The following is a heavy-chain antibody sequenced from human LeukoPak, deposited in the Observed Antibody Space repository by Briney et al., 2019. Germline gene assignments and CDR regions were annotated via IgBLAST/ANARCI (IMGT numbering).Heavy chain of an antibody. V-gene: IGHV4-31*03. J-gene: IGHJ2*01. CDR3: ARDHRLDSNWYFDL. CDR2: IYYSGST. CDR1: GGSISSGGYY. Sequence: SQTLSLTCTVSGGSISSGGYYWSWIRQHPGKGLEGIGYIYYSGSTYYNPSLKSRVTISVETSKNQFSLKLSSVTAADTAVYYCARDHRLDSNWYFDLWGRGTLVTVSS.